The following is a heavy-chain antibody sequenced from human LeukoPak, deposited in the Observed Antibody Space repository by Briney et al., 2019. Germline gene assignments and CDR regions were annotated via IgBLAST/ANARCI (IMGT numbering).Heavy chain of an antibody. CDR1: GFTFSGYS. D-gene: IGHD6-13*01. CDR2: ISSTSSYI. J-gene: IGHJ4*02. CDR3: VRDASWFDY. Sequence: GGSLRLSCAASGFTFSGYSMNWVRQAPGKGLEWVSSISSTSSYIYYADSVKGRFTISRDNAENSLFLQMNSLRVEDTAVYYCVRDASWFDYWGQGILVTVSS. V-gene: IGHV3-21*01.